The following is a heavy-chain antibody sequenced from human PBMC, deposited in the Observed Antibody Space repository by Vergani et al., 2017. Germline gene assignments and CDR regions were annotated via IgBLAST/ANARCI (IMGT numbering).Heavy chain of an antibody. CDR1: GYTFTSYG. V-gene: IGHV1-2*02. Sequence: QVQLVQSGAEVKKPGASVKVSCKASGYTFTSYGISWVRQAPGQGLEWMGWINPNSGGTNYAQKFQGRVTMTRDTSISTAYMELSRLRSDDTAVYYCARDEEDIVLMVYASGFDYWGQGTLVTVSS. D-gene: IGHD2-8*01. CDR3: ARDEEDIVLMVYASGFDY. CDR2: INPNSGGT. J-gene: IGHJ4*02.